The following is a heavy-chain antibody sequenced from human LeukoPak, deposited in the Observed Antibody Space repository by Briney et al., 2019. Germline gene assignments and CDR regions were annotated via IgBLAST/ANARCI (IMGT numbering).Heavy chain of an antibody. CDR2: INHSGAT. D-gene: IGHD6-19*01. Sequence: SETLSLTCAVYGGSFSGYYWSWIRQPPGKGLEWIGEINHSGATNYNVSLKTRVTVSVDTSKNHFPLQLTSVTAADTAVYYCAGSRDFSGGHWHNWFDPWGQGTLVTVSS. V-gene: IGHV4-34*01. CDR1: GGSFSGYY. CDR3: AGSRDFSGGHWHNWFDP. J-gene: IGHJ5*02.